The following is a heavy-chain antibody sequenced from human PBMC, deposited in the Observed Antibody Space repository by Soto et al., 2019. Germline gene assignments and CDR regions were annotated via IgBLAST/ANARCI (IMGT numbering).Heavy chain of an antibody. D-gene: IGHD2-2*01. J-gene: IGHJ6*02. V-gene: IGHV4-59*01. CDR2: IYYSGST. CDR3: ARVPPAAIVYYYYGMDV. Sequence: PSETLSLTCTVSGDSISSYYWSWIRQPPGKGLEWIGYIYYSGSTNYNPSLKSRVTISVDTSKNQFSLKLSSVTAADTAVYYCARVPPAAIVYYYYGMDVWGQGTTVTVSS. CDR1: GDSISSYY.